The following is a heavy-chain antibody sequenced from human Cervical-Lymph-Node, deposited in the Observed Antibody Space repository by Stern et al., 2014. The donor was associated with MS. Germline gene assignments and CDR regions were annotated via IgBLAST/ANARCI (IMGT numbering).Heavy chain of an antibody. V-gene: IGHV4-39*01. Sequence: QLQLQESGPGLVKPSETLSLTCAVSGDPISSYTHYWAWIRQPPGNGLEWIVSVYYGGAASYTPSLKIPVTIPVDAAKSHSSLGLNCVTAADTAVYYCAKHACTGAACPFDLWGQGTLVTVSS. CDR1: GDPISSYTHY. CDR2: VYYGGAA. CDR3: AKHACTGAACPFDL. J-gene: IGHJ4*02. D-gene: IGHD2-8*02.